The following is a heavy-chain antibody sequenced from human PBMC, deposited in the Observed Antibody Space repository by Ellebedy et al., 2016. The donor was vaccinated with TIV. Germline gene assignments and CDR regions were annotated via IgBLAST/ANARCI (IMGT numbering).Heavy chain of an antibody. CDR2: ISGSGDDT. Sequence: GGSLRLSCAASGFTFSSYAMSWVRQAPGKGLEWVSTISGSGDDTYYADSVKGRFTISRDNSKNTLYLQMNSLRAEDTAVYYCAKHSVAGTLGCFDYWGQGSLITVSS. D-gene: IGHD6-19*01. CDR1: GFTFSSYA. CDR3: AKHSVAGTLGCFDY. J-gene: IGHJ4*02. V-gene: IGHV3-23*01.